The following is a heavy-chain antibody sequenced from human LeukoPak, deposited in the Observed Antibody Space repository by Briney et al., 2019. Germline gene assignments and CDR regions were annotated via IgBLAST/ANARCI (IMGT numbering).Heavy chain of an antibody. V-gene: IGHV1-2*02. D-gene: IGHD2-15*01. Sequence: ASVKVSCKASGYTFTGYYIHWLRQAPGQGLEWMGWITPNSGGTNYAQKFQGRVTMTRDTSISTAYMELSRLRSDDTAAYSCARGRGGGYFDFWGQETLVTVSS. CDR1: GYTFTGYY. CDR2: ITPNSGGT. J-gene: IGHJ4*02. CDR3: ARGRGGGYFDF.